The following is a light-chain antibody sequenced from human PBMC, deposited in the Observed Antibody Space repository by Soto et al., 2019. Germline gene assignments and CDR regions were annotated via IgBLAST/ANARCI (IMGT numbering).Light chain of an antibody. CDR3: QHYNIYSWT. CDR1: QRISNW. CDR2: KAS. J-gene: IGKJ1*01. V-gene: IGKV1-5*03. Sequence: DIQMTQSPSTLSATEGDRVTITCRASQRISNWLAWYQQKPGKAPKVLIYKASSLESGVPSRFSGSGSGTEFTLTISSLQPDDFATYYCQHYNIYSWTFGQGTKVDI.